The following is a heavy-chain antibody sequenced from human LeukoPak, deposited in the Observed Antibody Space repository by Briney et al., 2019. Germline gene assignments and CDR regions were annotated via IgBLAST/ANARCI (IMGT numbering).Heavy chain of an antibody. Sequence: ASVKVSCRVSGYTLTELFMHWVGPPPGKGLEGVGGFDPEDGETIYAQKFQGRVTMTDDTPTDTAYMELSSLRSEDTAVYYCATDRRYYDSTYAFDIWGQGTMVTVSS. V-gene: IGHV1-24*01. D-gene: IGHD3-22*01. J-gene: IGHJ3*02. CDR1: GYTLTELF. CDR3: ATDRRYYDSTYAFDI. CDR2: FDPEDGET.